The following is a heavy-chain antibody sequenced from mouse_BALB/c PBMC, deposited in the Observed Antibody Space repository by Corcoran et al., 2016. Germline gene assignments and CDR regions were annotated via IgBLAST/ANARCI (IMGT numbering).Heavy chain of an antibody. CDR1: GYSFTGHY. J-gene: IGHJ4*01. D-gene: IGHD1-1*01. V-gene: IGHV1S34*01. CDR2: ISCYNGVT. CDR3: ANGDYYDVYYALDY. Sequence: LVKTGASVKISCKASGYSFTGHYMQWVKQSHGKSLEWIGYISCYNGVTIYNQKFKDKATFTVDTSSSTAYMQFNSLTSEDSAVYYCANGDYYDVYYALDYWGQGTSVTVSS.